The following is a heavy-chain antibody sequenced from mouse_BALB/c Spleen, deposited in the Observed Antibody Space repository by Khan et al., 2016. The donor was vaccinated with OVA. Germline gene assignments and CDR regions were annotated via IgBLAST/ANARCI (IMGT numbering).Heavy chain of an antibody. CDR2: FSGDSSTI. D-gene: IGHD1-1*01. Sequence: EVELVESGGGLVQPGGSRTLSCVASGFTFSSFGMHWVRRAPEKGLEGVTYFSGDSSTIYYTATVKGRISISRDTPKNHLFLQMNSLTSEDMAMYYCARSYFYGYYFDQWGQGTTLTVSS. CDR3: ARSYFYGYYFDQ. J-gene: IGHJ2*01. V-gene: IGHV5-17*02. CDR1: GFTFSSFG.